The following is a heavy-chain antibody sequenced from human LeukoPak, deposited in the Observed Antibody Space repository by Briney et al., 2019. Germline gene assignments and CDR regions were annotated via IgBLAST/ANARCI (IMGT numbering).Heavy chain of an antibody. CDR2: INHSGST. V-gene: IGHV4-34*01. CDR1: GGSFSGYY. J-gene: IGHJ3*02. CDR3: ARSPPRWLQLDHDAFDI. D-gene: IGHD5-24*01. Sequence: SETLSLTCAVYGGSFSGYYWSWIRQPPGKGLEWIGEINHSGSTNYNPSLKSRVTISVDTSKNQFSLKLSSVTAADTAVYYCARSPPRWLQLDHDAFDIWGQGTMVTVST.